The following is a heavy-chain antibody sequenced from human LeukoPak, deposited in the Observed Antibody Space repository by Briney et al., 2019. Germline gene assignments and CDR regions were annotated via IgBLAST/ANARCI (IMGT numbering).Heavy chain of an antibody. V-gene: IGHV1-69*05. D-gene: IGHD3-22*01. CDR2: IIPIFGTA. CDR1: GGTFSSYA. CDR3: ATEAHYYDSSGYYPWD. J-gene: IGHJ4*02. Sequence: PVKVSCKASGGTFSSYAISWVRQAPGQGLEWMGGIIPIFGTANYAQKFQGRVTITTDESTSTAYMELSSLRSEDTAVYYCATEAHYYDSSGYYPWDWGQGTLVTVSS.